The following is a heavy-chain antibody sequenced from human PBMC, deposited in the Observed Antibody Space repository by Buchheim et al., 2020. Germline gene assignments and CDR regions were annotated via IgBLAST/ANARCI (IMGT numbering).Heavy chain of an antibody. CDR3: ARDGYNFDYYYGMDV. V-gene: IGHV5-10-1*01. Sequence: EVQLVQSGAEVKKPGESLRISCKGSGYSFTSYWISWVRQMPGKGLEWMGRIDPSNSYTNYSPSFQGHVTISSDKSISTDYPQWSSLKASDTAMYYCARDGYNFDYYYGMDVWGQGTT. CDR2: IDPSNSYT. CDR1: GYSFTSYW. D-gene: IGHD5-24*01. J-gene: IGHJ6*02.